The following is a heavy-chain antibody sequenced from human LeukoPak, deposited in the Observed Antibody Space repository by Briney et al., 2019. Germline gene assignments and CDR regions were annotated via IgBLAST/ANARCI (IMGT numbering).Heavy chain of an antibody. CDR1: GFTFSSYA. CDR2: ISGSGGST. Sequence: GGSLRLSCAASGFTFSSYAMSWARQAPGKGLEWVSAISGSGGSTYYADSVKGRFTISRDNSKNTLYLQMNSLRAEDTAVYYCAKEEISSSIPLITAFDIWGQGTMVTVSS. V-gene: IGHV3-23*01. J-gene: IGHJ3*02. D-gene: IGHD6-13*01. CDR3: AKEEISSSIPLITAFDI.